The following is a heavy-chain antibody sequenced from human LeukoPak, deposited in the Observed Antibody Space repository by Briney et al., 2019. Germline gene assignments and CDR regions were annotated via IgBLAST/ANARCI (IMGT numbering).Heavy chain of an antibody. CDR3: ARDVTTYGDYVGDWFDP. CDR2: IYHSGST. V-gene: IGHV4-4*02. D-gene: IGHD4-17*01. CDR1: GGSISSSNW. J-gene: IGHJ5*02. Sequence: SETLSLTCTASGGSISSSNWWSWVRQPPGKGLEWIGEIYHSGSTNYNPSLKSQVTISVDKSKNQFSLKLSSVTAADTAVYYCARDVTTYGDYVGDWFDPWGQGTLVTVSS.